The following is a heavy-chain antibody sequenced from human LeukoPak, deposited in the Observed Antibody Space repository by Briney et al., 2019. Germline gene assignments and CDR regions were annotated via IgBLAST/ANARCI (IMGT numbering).Heavy chain of an antibody. CDR3: ARQLRNRRGYSYGYGISYYYYMDV. J-gene: IGHJ6*03. CDR1: GGSISSGGYS. CDR2: IYHSGST. V-gene: IGHV4-30-2*01. Sequence: PSQTLSLTCAVSGGSISSGGYSWSWIRQPPGKGLEWIGYIYHSGSTYYNPSLKSRITISVDTSKNQFSLKLSSVTAADTAVYYCARQLRNRRGYSYGYGISYYYYMDVWGKGTTVTVSS. D-gene: IGHD5-18*01.